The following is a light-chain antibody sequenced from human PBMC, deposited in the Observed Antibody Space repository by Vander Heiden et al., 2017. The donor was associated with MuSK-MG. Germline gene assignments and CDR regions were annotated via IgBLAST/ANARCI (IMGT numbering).Light chain of an antibody. V-gene: IGKV4-1*01. J-gene: IGKJ1*01. CDR3: QQYDSSPLT. CDR1: QSVLYSSNNKNC. Sequence: DVVMTHSPDSLAVSLGERATINCKSSQSVLYSSNNKNCLAWYQQKPGQPPKLLIYWASTRESGVPDRFSGSGSGTDFTLTISSLQAEDVAAYYCQQYDSSPLTFGQGTKVEIK. CDR2: WAS.